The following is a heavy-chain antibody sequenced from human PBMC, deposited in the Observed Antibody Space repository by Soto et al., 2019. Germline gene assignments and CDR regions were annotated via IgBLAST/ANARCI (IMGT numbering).Heavy chain of an antibody. Sequence: SETLSLTCTVSGGSVTSDEDYWTWIRQSPGKGLEWIGYISNSGSTGYNPSLKTRLSMSVDRSKNQFTLGLTSVTAADTAVYFCATESGSTYGYFDHWGQGTQVTVSS. CDR3: ATESGSTYGYFDH. V-gene: IGHV4-30-4*01. D-gene: IGHD5-18*01. J-gene: IGHJ4*02. CDR2: ISNSGST. CDR1: GGSVTSDEDY.